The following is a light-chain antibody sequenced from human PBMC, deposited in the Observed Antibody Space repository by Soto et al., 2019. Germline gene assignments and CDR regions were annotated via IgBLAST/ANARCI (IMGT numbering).Light chain of an antibody. CDR1: QTILHSSNNKNY. J-gene: IGKJ4*01. Sequence: DIVMTQSPDSLAVSLGERATINCRSSQTILHSSNNKNYLAWYQQKPGQPPKLLIYWASTRESGAPDRFSGSGSGTDFTLTISSLQAEDVAVYYCQQYYSTPLTFGGGTKVEIK. CDR2: WAS. CDR3: QQYYSTPLT. V-gene: IGKV4-1*01.